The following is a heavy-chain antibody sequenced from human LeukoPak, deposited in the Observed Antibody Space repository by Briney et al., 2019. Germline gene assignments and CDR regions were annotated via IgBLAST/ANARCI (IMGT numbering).Heavy chain of an antibody. CDR2: INPNSGGT. V-gene: IGHV1-2*02. J-gene: IGHJ5*01. Sequence: GASVKVSCKASGYTFTGYYMHWVRQAPGQGLEWMGWINPNSGGTNYAQKFQGRVTMTRDTSISTAYMELSRLRSDDTAVYYCARDTDCGGDCPGGKHWFDSWGQGTLVTVSS. D-gene: IGHD2-21*02. CDR1: GYTFTGYY. CDR3: ARDTDCGGDCPGGKHWFDS.